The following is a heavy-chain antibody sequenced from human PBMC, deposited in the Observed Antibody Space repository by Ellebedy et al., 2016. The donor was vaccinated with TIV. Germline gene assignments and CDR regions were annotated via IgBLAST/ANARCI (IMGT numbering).Heavy chain of an antibody. V-gene: IGHV1-46*01. CDR1: GYTFTSYY. D-gene: IGHD3-16*01. J-gene: IGHJ6*02. CDR3: ASPRTHGRGRVYYYGMDV. CDR2: INPSGGST. Sequence: AASVKVSCKASGYTFTSYYMHWARQAPGQGLEWMGIINPSGGSTSYAQKFQGRVTMTRDTSTSTVYMELSSLRSEDTAVYYCASPRTHGRGRVYYYGMDVWGQGTTVTVS.